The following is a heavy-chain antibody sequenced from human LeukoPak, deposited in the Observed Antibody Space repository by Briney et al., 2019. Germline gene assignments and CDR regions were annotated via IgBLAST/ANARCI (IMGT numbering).Heavy chain of an antibody. J-gene: IGHJ4*02. Sequence: PSRTLSLTCTVSGGSISSGGYYWSWIRQPPGKGLEWIGYIYYSGITYYNPALKRRTTTSVDTSRNQFSLKMSSVTAATTAVYYCAKEPLYPMVDYWGQGTLVTVSS. D-gene: IGHD3-3*01. CDR2: IYYSGIT. CDR3: AKEPLYPMVDY. CDR1: GGSISSGGYY. V-gene: IGHV4-30-4*08.